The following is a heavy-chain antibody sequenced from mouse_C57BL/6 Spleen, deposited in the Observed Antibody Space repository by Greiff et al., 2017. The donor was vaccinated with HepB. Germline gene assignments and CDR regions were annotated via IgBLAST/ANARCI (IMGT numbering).Heavy chain of an antibody. J-gene: IGHJ2*01. Sequence: EVQRVESGGGLVKPGGSLKLSCAASGFTFSDYGMHWVRQAPEKGLEWVAYISSGSSTIYYADTVKGRFTISRDNAKNTLFLQMTSLRSEDTAMYYCASSPFYYFDYWGQGTTLTVSS. CDR3: ASSPFYYFDY. V-gene: IGHV5-17*01. CDR2: ISSGSSTI. CDR1: GFTFSDYG.